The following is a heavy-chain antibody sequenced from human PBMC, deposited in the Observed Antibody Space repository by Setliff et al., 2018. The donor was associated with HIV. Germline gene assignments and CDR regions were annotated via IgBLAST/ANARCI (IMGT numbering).Heavy chain of an antibody. CDR2: IYHSGNS. V-gene: IGHV4-38-2*01. D-gene: IGHD3-10*01. CDR3: SIFMRGIIIREYYYGMDV. J-gene: IGHJ6*02. Sequence: SEKLSLTCAVSGYYISNGYYWGWIRQPTGKGLEWIWNIYHSGNSYFHPSLKSRVTISLDTSKNQFSLNLTSVTASDTAVYYCSIFMRGIIIREYYYGMDVWGQGTTVTVSS. CDR1: GYYISNGYY.